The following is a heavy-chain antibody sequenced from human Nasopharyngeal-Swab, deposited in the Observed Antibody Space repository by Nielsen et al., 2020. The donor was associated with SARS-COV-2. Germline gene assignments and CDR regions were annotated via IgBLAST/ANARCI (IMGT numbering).Heavy chain of an antibody. CDR2: ISSSSSTI. D-gene: IGHD4-23*01. Sequence: GGSLRLSCAASGFTFSSYSMNWVRQAPGKGLEWVSYISSSSSTIYYADSVKGRFTISRDNSKNTVYLQMSSLRGEDTAVYYCAAAPSGDYGGYWGQGTLVTVSS. J-gene: IGHJ4*02. V-gene: IGHV3-48*01. CDR3: AAAPSGDYGGY. CDR1: GFTFSSYS.